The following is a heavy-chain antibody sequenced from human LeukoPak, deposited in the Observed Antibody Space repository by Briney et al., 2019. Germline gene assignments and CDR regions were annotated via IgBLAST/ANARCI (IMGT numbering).Heavy chain of an antibody. CDR2: VVVDSGDT. Sequence: SVKVSCKTSGFIFPGSAEQWVRHARGQHLEWIGWVVVDSGDTNNAQKFQDRVIITRDMSTGTAYMELSSLRSEDTAVYYCAGEGIVKHGNFDYWGQGTLVTVSS. V-gene: IGHV1-58*01. CDR1: GFIFPGSA. J-gene: IGHJ4*02. CDR3: AGEGIVKHGNFDY. D-gene: IGHD2-15*01.